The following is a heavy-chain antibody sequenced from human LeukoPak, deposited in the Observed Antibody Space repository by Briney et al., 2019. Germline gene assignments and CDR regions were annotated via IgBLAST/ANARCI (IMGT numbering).Heavy chain of an antibody. CDR3: ARGWRFRESLDAFDI. V-gene: IGHV1-8*01. CDR1: GYTFTSYD. CDR2: MNPNSGNT. D-gene: IGHD3-10*01. Sequence: ASVKVSCKASGYTFTSYDINWVRHATGQGLEWMAWMNPNSGNTGYAQKFQGRVTMTRNTSISTAYMELSSLRSEDTAVYYCARGWRFRESLDAFDIWGQGTMVTVSS. J-gene: IGHJ3*02.